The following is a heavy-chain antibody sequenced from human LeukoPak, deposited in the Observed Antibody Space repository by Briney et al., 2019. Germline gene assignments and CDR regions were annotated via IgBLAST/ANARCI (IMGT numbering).Heavy chain of an antibody. Sequence: ASVKVSCKASGYTFTSYYMHWVRQPPGQGLEWVGIINPSGGSTSYAQKFQGRVTLTRDTSTSTVYMELSSLRSENTAVYYCARARHYYDSSGPTTIDYWGQGTLVTVSS. CDR3: ARARHYYDSSGPTTIDY. J-gene: IGHJ4*02. D-gene: IGHD3-22*01. CDR1: GYTFTSYY. V-gene: IGHV1-46*01. CDR2: INPSGGST.